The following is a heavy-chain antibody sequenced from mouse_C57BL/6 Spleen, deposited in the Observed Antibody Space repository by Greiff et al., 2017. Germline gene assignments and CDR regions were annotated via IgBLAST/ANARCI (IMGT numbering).Heavy chain of an antibody. CDR2: IRNKANGYTT. CDR1: GFTFTDYY. V-gene: IGHV7-3*01. J-gene: IGHJ4*01. D-gene: IGHD2-3*01. CDR3: ARDGYYVPMDY. Sequence: EVHLVESGGGLVQPGGSLSLSCAASGFTFTDYYMSWVRQPPGKALEWLGFIRNKANGYTTEYSASVKGRFTISRDNSQSILYLQMNALRAEDSATYYCARDGYYVPMDYWGQGTSVTVSS.